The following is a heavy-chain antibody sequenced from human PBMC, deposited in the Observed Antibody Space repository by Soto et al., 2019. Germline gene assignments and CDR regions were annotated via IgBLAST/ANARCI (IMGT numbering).Heavy chain of an antibody. CDR3: ARRNYYDSSGIRGFDP. CDR2: INSDGSST. V-gene: IGHV3-74*01. D-gene: IGHD3-22*01. Sequence: GGSLRLSCAASGFTFSSYRMHWVRQAPGKGLVWVSRINSDGSSTSYADSVKGRFTISRDNAKNTLYLQMNSLRAEDTAVYYCARRNYYDSSGIRGFDPWGQGTLVTVSS. CDR1: GFTFSSYR. J-gene: IGHJ5*02.